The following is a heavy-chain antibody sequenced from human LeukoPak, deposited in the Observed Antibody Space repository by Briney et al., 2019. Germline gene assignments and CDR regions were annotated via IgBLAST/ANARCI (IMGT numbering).Heavy chain of an antibody. Sequence: GGSLRLSCAASGFTVSSNYMSWVRQAPGKGLEWVSAISGSGGSTYYADSVKGRFTISRDNSKNTLYLQMNSLRAEDTAVYYCAKLRAAAFFIWGQGTMVTVSS. D-gene: IGHD6-13*01. CDR1: GFTVSSNY. CDR2: ISGSGGST. V-gene: IGHV3-23*01. J-gene: IGHJ3*02. CDR3: AKLRAAAFFI.